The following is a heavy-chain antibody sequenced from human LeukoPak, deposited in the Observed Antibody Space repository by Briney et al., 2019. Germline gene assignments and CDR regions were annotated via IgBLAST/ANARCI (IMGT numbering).Heavy chain of an antibody. CDR3: ARGDDISPGRVLEY. V-gene: IGHV3-23*01. Sequence: GGSLRLSCVASGFTFSKHPMSWVRQAPGNGLELVSAINERGDITKYADSVMRRFTISRDNSKNTLCLQMNSLRAEDTAVYYCARGDDISPGRVLEYWGRGTLVTVSS. D-gene: IGHD3-9*01. CDR1: GFTFSKHP. CDR2: INERGDIT. J-gene: IGHJ4*02.